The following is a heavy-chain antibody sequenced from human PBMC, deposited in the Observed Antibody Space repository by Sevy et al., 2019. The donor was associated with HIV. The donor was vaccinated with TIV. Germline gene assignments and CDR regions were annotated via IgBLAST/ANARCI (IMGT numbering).Heavy chain of an antibody. J-gene: IGHJ4*02. CDR3: ARLFDDSSGPPSDY. CDR1: GDSISSSNFY. CDR2: IYYSGST. V-gene: IGHV4-39*01. Sequence: ETLSLTCTVSGDSISSSNFYWGWIRQPPGKGLERIGSIYYSGSTYYNPSLKSRVTISVDTSKDQFSLRLRSVTAADTDVYYCARLFDDSSGPPSDYWGQGTLVTVSS. D-gene: IGHD3-22*01.